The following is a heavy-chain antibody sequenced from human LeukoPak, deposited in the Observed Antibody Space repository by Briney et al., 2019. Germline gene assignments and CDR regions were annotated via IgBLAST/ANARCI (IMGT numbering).Heavy chain of an antibody. D-gene: IGHD1-1*01. Sequence: SETLSLTCTVSGDSITSSYWTWMRLPPGKGLEWIGYIFYTGYTNYNPSLKSRVTISMDISKNQVSLPLNSVTTADTAVYYCARAPIGSADHWGPGAQVTVSS. CDR2: IFYTGYT. CDR1: GDSITSSY. CDR3: ARAPIGSADH. J-gene: IGHJ4*02. V-gene: IGHV4-59*13.